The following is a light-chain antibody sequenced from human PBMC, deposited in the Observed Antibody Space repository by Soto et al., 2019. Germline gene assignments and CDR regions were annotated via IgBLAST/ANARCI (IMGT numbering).Light chain of an antibody. V-gene: IGLV2-23*01. CDR1: SSDVGSYNL. J-gene: IGLJ2*01. CDR3: CSYAGSLVV. Sequence: QSVLTQPASVSGSPGQSITISCTGTSSDVGSYNLVSWYQQHPGKAPKLMIYEGSKRPSGVSNRFSDSKSGNTASLTISGLQAEDEADYYCCSYAGSLVVFGGGTKLTVL. CDR2: EGS.